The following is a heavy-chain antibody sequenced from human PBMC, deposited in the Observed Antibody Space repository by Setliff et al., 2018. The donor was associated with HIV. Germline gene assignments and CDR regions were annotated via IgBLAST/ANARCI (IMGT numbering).Heavy chain of an antibody. J-gene: IGHJ3*02. CDR1: GYSMTSDYQ. D-gene: IGHD6-13*01. V-gene: IGHV4-38-2*02. CDR3: ARICIAAADTGGALDI. Sequence: PSETLSLTCTVSGYSMTSDYQWGWIRQPPGKGLEWIGSIYHSGTTYYNPSLKSRVTISVDTSKNQFSLKLSSVTAADTAVYYCARICIAAADTGGALDIWGQGTMVTVSS. CDR2: IYHSGTT.